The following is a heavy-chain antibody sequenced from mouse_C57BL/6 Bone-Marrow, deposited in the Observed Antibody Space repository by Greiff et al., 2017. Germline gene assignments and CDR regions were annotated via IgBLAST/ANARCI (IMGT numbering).Heavy chain of an antibody. CDR3: ASPYYGSSFWYFDV. Sequence: VHLVESGPGLVQPSQSLSITCTVSGFSLTSYGVHWVRQSPGKGLEWLGVIWSGGSTDYNAAFISRLSISKDNSKSQVFFKMNSLQADDTAIYYCASPYYGSSFWYFDVWGTGTTVTVSS. D-gene: IGHD1-1*01. J-gene: IGHJ1*03. CDR2: IWSGGST. V-gene: IGHV2-2*01. CDR1: GFSLTSYG.